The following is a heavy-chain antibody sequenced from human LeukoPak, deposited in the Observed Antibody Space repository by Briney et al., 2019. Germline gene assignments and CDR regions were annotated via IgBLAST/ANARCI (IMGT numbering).Heavy chain of an antibody. CDR3: AAVPESYYSVYYFNY. CDR2: INHSGST. D-gene: IGHD3-10*01. Sequence: SETLSLTCAVYGGSFSGYYWSWIRQPPGKGLEWIGEINHSGSTNHNPSLKSRVTISVDTSKNQFSLKLTSVTAADTAVYYCAAVPESYYSVYYFNYWGQGTLVTVSS. V-gene: IGHV4-34*01. J-gene: IGHJ4*02. CDR1: GGSFSGYY.